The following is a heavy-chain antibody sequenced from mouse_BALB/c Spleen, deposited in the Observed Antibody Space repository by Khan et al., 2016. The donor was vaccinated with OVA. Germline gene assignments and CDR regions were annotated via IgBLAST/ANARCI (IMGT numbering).Heavy chain of an antibody. J-gene: IGHJ4*01. D-gene: IGHD2-4*01. CDR1: GFSLTSYG. Sequence: QVQLKESGPGLVAPSQSLSITCTVSGFSLTSYGVNWVRQPPGKGLEWLGVIWGDGSTNYHSALKSRLRISKDNSKRQVFLKLNSLQTDDTATSYCASFGLRRSYAMDYWGQGTSVTVSS. CDR3: ASFGLRRSYAMDY. CDR2: IWGDGST. V-gene: IGHV2-3*01.